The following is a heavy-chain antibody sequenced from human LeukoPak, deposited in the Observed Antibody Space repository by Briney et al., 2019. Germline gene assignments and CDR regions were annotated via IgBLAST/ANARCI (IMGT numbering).Heavy chain of an antibody. J-gene: IGHJ6*02. V-gene: IGHV5-51*01. CDR1: GYSFTSYW. CDR2: IYPGDSDT. CDR3: ARGAAGTTPDYYYFGLDV. D-gene: IGHD1-7*01. Sequence: GESLKISCKGSGYSFTSYWIGWVRQMPGKGLEWMRIIYPGDSDTRYSPSFQGQVTISADKSINTAHLQWSSLKASDTAMYYCARGAAGTTPDYYYFGLDVWGQGTTVRVSS.